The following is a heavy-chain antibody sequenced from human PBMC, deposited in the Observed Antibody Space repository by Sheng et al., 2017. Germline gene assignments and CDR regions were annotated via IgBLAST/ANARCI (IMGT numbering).Heavy chain of an antibody. CDR1: GFTFSSYE. Sequence: EVQLVESGGGLVQPGGSLRLSCAASGFTFSSYEMNWVRQAPGKGLEWVSYISSSGSTIYYADSVKGRFTISRDNAKNSLYLQMNSLRAEDTAVYYCAREKSSSWVLYAFDIWGQGTMVTVSS. V-gene: IGHV3-48*03. CDR3: AREKSSSWVLYAFDI. J-gene: IGHJ3*02. CDR2: ISSSGSTI. D-gene: IGHD6-13*01.